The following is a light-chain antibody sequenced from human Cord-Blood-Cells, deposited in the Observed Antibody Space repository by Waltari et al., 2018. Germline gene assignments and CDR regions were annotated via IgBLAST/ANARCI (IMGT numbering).Light chain of an antibody. Sequence: QSALTQPASVSGSPGQSITISCTGTSSAVGGYNYVYWYQQHPGQAPKLMIYDVSNRPSGVSNRFSGSKSGNTASLTISGLQAEDEADYYCSSYTSSSTNVVFGGGTKLTVL. CDR3: SSYTSSSTNVV. J-gene: IGLJ2*01. CDR1: SSAVGGYNY. V-gene: IGLV2-14*01. CDR2: DVS.